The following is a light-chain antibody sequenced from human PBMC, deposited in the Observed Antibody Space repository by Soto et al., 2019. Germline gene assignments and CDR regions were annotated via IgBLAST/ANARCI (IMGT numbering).Light chain of an antibody. Sequence: QPVLTQPASVSGSPGQSITISCTGTSSDVGGYNYVSWYQQHPGKAPKLMIYDVSNRPSGVSNRFSGSKSGNTASLTISGLQAEDEADYYCSSYTSSSTLVFGGGTKVTVL. J-gene: IGLJ3*02. CDR1: SSDVGGYNY. V-gene: IGLV2-14*01. CDR3: SSYTSSSTLV. CDR2: DVS.